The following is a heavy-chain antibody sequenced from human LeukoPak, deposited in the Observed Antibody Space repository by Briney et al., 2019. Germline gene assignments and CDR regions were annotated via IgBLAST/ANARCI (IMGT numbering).Heavy chain of an antibody. D-gene: IGHD3-10*01. V-gene: IGHV3-66*01. CDR3: AEFDPMVRGGY. CDR2: IYNDGST. Sequence: GGSLRLSCAASGFTVRTNYMSWVRQAPGKGLEWVSVIYNDGSTYYADSVKGRFTISRDNSKNTLYLQMNSLRAEDTAVYYCAEFDPMVRGGYWGQGTLVTVSS. CDR1: GFTVRTNY. J-gene: IGHJ4*02.